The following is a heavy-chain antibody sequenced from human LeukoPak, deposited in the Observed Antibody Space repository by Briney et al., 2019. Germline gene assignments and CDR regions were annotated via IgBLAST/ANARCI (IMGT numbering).Heavy chain of an antibody. Sequence: PGGSLRLSGAASGFTFYSYAMTWVRQAPGKGLEWVASISGSGGTTYYADSVKGRFTISRDDSRNRVYLRMYSLRGEDTAIYYCAKGALRGYSAPGVFDFWGQGTMVTVSS. CDR2: ISGSGGTT. CDR3: AKGALRGYSAPGVFDF. CDR1: GFTFYSYA. V-gene: IGHV3-23*01. D-gene: IGHD5-18*01. J-gene: IGHJ3*01.